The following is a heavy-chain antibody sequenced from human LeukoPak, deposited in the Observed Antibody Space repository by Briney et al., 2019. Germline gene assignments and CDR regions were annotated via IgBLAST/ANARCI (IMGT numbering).Heavy chain of an antibody. Sequence: GASVKVSCKASGYTFTSYGISWVRQAPGQGLEWMGWISAYNGNTNYAQKLQGRVTMTTDTSTSTAYMELRSLRSDDTAVYYCARAFLFYYYYYMDDWGKRTTVTVSS. CDR2: ISAYNGNT. CDR1: GYTFTSYG. J-gene: IGHJ6*03. CDR3: ARAFLFYYYYYMDD. V-gene: IGHV1-18*01.